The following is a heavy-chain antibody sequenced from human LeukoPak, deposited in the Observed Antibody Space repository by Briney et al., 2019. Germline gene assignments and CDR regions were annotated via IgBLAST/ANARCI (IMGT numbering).Heavy chain of an antibody. V-gene: IGHV3-11*05. Sequence: PGGSLRLSCAASGLTFSDYYMIWIRQAPGKGLEWVSYISRSGGDTKYADSVKGRFTISRDNAKNSLYLQMNSLRADDTAVYYCAKVRQSGSPLDYWGQGTLVTVSS. CDR2: ISRSGGDT. D-gene: IGHD1-26*01. CDR3: AKVRQSGSPLDY. CDR1: GLTFSDYY. J-gene: IGHJ4*02.